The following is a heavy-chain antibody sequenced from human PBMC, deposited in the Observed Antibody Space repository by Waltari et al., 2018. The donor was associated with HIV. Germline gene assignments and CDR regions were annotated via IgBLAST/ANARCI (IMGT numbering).Heavy chain of an antibody. V-gene: IGHV4-59*01. J-gene: IGHJ6*02. Sequence: QVQLQESGPGLVKPSETLSLTCTVSGGSISSYYWRWIRQPPGTGLAWIGYIYYSGSTNYNPSLKSRVTISVDTSKNQFSLKLSSVTAADTAVYYCARDRGLRFLEWSDYYYYGMDVWGQGTTVTVSS. CDR1: GGSISSYY. CDR3: ARDRGLRFLEWSDYYYYGMDV. D-gene: IGHD3-3*01. CDR2: IYYSGST.